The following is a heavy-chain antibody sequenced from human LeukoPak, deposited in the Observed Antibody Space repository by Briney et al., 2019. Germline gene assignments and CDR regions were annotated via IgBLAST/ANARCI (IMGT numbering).Heavy chain of an antibody. D-gene: IGHD5-24*01. V-gene: IGHV1-2*02. CDR3: ARGIARDGYNWENWFDP. CDR2: INPNSGGT. J-gene: IGHJ5*02. CDR1: GYTFTGYY. Sequence: ASGKVSCKASGYTFTGYYMHWVRQAPGQGLEWMGWINPNSGGTNYAQKFQGRVTMTRDTSISTAYMELSRLRSDDTAVYYCARGIARDGYNWENWFDPWGQGTLVTVSS.